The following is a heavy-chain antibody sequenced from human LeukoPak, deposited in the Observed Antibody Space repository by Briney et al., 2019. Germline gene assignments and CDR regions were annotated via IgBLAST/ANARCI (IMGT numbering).Heavy chain of an antibody. CDR1: GFTFSSCW. V-gene: IGHV3-7*05. Sequence: GVSLRLSCAASGFTFSSCWIICVRQARGKGLEWLANIKQDGREKYYVDSVKSRFNISRENATNSLYLQMNSLRAEDTAVYYCARDRTPIRYFDWLTRHGAFDIWGQGTMVTVSS. J-gene: IGHJ3*02. D-gene: IGHD3-9*01. CDR2: IKQDGREK. CDR3: ARDRTPIRYFDWLTRHGAFDI.